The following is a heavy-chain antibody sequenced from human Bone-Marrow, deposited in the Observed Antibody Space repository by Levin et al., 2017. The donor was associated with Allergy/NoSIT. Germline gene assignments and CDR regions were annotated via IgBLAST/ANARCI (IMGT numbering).Heavy chain of an antibody. V-gene: IGHV1-18*01. J-gene: IGHJ4*01. Sequence: GGSLRLSCKASGYIFSSYGITWVRQAPGQGLEWVGWISGYYGNTNYTQKLQDRVTITADTSTRTAYMELRNLRSDDTAIYFCVRDLAFYYDSSGYYYHNDERFDYWGHGTLVTVSS. CDR3: VRDLAFYYDSSGYYYHNDERFDY. CDR2: ISGYYGNT. CDR1: GYIFSSYG. D-gene: IGHD3-22*01.